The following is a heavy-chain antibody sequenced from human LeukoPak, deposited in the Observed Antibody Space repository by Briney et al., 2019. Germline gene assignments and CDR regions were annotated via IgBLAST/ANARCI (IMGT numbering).Heavy chain of an antibody. CDR1: GFTFSDSY. J-gene: IGHJ6*03. Sequence: GGSLRLSCAASGFTFSDSYMSWIRQAPGKRLERVSYSSSSGSTIYYADSVKGRFTISRDNAKNSLYLQMNSLRAEDTAVYYCARKGDFWSGYMDVWGKGTTVTVSS. D-gene: IGHD3-3*01. CDR3: ARKGDFWSGYMDV. V-gene: IGHV3-11*01. CDR2: SSSSGSTI.